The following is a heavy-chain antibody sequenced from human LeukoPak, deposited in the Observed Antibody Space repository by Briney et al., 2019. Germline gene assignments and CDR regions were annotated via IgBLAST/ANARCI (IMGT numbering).Heavy chain of an antibody. CDR2: IYYSGST. J-gene: IGHJ3*02. D-gene: IGHD3-10*01. V-gene: IGHV4-39*01. Sequence: SETLSLTCAVSGGSISSSNWWSWVRQPPGKGLEWIGSIYYSGSTYYNPSLKSRVTISVDTSKNQFSLKLSSVTAADTAVYYCASMVRVGAFDIWGQGTMVTVSS. CDR3: ASMVRVGAFDI. CDR1: GGSISSSNW.